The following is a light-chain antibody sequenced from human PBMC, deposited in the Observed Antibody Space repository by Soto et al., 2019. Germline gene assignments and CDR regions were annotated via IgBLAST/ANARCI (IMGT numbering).Light chain of an antibody. CDR1: TSNVAVNS. CDR2: GNN. Sequence: QSVLTQPPSVSGTPGQRVPISCSGSTSNVAVNSVHWYQHLPGTAPRLLIYGNNQRSSGVPDRFSGSKSGTSASLAISGLQSEDEADYYCAAWDDRLNGRVGFGGGTKLTVL. V-gene: IGLV1-44*01. J-gene: IGLJ2*01. CDR3: AAWDDRLNGRVG.